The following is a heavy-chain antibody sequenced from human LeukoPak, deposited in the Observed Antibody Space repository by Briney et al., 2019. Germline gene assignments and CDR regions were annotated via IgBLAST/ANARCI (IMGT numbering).Heavy chain of an antibody. CDR1: GYSFTSYW. Sequence: GESLKISCKGSGYSFTSYWIGWVRPMPGKGLEWMGIIYPGDSDTRYSPSFQGQVTISADKSISTAYLQWSSLKASDTAMYYCARPNDPDSIGDAFDIWGQGTMVTVSS. J-gene: IGHJ3*02. CDR3: ARPNDPDSIGDAFDI. V-gene: IGHV5-51*01. CDR2: IYPGDSDT. D-gene: IGHD3-22*01.